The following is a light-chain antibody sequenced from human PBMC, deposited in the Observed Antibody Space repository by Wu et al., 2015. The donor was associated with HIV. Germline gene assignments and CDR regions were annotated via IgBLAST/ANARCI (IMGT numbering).Light chain of an antibody. J-gene: IGKJ2*01. CDR3: QDSQF. CDR1: EGVTS. V-gene: IGKV3D-20*02. CDR2: DAS. Sequence: EIVLTQSPATLSLSPGETATLYCRASEGVTSLAWYQQKRGQAPRLLIYDASRRAPGTPDRFIGSGSGTSFFLTINRLEPEDFAIYLCQDSQFFGQGTNWRS.